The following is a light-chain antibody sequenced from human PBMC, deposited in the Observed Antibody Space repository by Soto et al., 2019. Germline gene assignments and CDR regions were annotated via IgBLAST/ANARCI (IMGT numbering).Light chain of an antibody. Sequence: QSVLTQPPSVSGAPGQKVTISCTGGGSTFGAGFDVHWYRHLPGTVPKLILYNTNSRPSGVPDRFSCSKSGTSASLVITGLQPDDEADYYCQSYDFTQTAWVFGGGTKLTVL. CDR2: NTN. V-gene: IGLV1-40*01. CDR1: GSTFGAGFD. J-gene: IGLJ3*02. CDR3: QSYDFTQTAWV.